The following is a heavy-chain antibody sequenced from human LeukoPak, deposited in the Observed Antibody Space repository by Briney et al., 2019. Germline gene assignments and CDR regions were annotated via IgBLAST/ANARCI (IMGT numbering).Heavy chain of an antibody. V-gene: IGHV3-33*01. J-gene: IGHJ4*02. CDR3: ARGGTW. CDR2: IWYVGSNK. CDR1: GFTFRNYA. Sequence: GGSLRLSCAASGFTFRNYAMHWVRQAPGKGLEWVPVIWYVGSNKSYADSGKGRFTISRDNFKNTLYLEMNSLRAEDTAVYYCARGGTWWGQGTLVTVSS. D-gene: IGHD2-15*01.